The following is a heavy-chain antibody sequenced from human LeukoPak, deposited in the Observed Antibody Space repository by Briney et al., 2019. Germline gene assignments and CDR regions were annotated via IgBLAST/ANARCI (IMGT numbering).Heavy chain of an antibody. V-gene: IGHV3-23*01. CDR2: ISVSAGST. D-gene: IGHD3-10*01. J-gene: IGHJ4*02. CDR1: GFTFSTYA. CDR3: ARSGSYYASFDY. Sequence: QAGGSLRLSCAASGFTFSTYAMSWVRQAPGKGLEWVSAISVSAGSTYYADSVKGRFTISRDNSKNTLYLQMNSLRAEDTALYYCARSGSYYASFDYWGQGTLVTVSS.